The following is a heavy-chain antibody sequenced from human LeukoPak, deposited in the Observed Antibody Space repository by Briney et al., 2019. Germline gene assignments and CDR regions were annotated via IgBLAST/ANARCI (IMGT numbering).Heavy chain of an antibody. J-gene: IGHJ3*02. CDR3: ARVDRYYDSSGYYPDAFDI. V-gene: IGHV4-59*01. Sequence: SETLSLTCTVSGGSINNYYWSWIRQPPGKGLEWIGYTYYSGSTDYNPSLKSRVTISVDTSKNQFSLKLRSVTAADTAVYYCARVDRYYDSSGYYPDAFDIWGQGTMVTVSS. CDR1: GGSINNYY. CDR2: TYYSGST. D-gene: IGHD3-22*01.